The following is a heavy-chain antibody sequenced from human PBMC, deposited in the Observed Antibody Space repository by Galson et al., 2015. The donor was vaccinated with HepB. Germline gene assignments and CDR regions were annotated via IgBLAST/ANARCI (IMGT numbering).Heavy chain of an antibody. CDR2: IDPSDSYT. Sequence: QSGAEVKKPGESLRISCKGSGYSFTSYWISWVRQMPGKGLEWMGRIDPSDSYTNYSPSFQGHVTISADKSISTAYLQWSSLKASDTAMYYCARLRKTTVVTDDAIDIWGQGTMVTVSS. D-gene: IGHD4-23*01. V-gene: IGHV5-10-1*01. J-gene: IGHJ3*02. CDR3: ARLRKTTVVTDDAIDI. CDR1: GYSFTSYW.